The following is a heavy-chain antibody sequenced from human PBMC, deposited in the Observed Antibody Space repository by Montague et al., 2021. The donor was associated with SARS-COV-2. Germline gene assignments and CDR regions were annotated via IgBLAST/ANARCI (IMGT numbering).Heavy chain of an antibody. CDR1: GFTFSSYA. J-gene: IGHJ3*02. D-gene: IGHD3-10*01. CDR2: ISYDGSNK. Sequence: RLSFSASGFTFSSYAMHWVRQAPGKGLEWVAVISYDGSNKYYADSVKGRFTISRDNSKNTLYLQMNSLRAEDTAVYYCARAAQKQYVLLWFGELLHDAFDIWGQGTMVTVSS. CDR3: ARAAQKQYVLLWFGELLHDAFDI. V-gene: IGHV3-30-3*01.